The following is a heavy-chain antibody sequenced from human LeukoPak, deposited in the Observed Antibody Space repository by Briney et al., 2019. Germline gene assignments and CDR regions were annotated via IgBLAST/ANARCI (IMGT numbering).Heavy chain of an antibody. CDR2: TRYDESKT. Sequence: GGSLRLSCAASGFTFSNNGMHWVRQTPGKGLEWVAFTRYDESKTFYGDSVRGRFTISRDNSKNTLYLQMNSLTTDDSAVYYCAKARYSGSPALDFWGQGTLVAVSS. V-gene: IGHV3-30*02. J-gene: IGHJ4*02. CDR3: AKARYSGSPALDF. CDR1: GFTFSNNG. D-gene: IGHD1-26*01.